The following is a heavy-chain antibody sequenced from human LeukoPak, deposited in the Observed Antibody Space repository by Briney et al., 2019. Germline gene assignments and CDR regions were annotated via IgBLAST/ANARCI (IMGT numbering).Heavy chain of an antibody. Sequence: PGGSLRLSCAASGFTFSSYSMNWVRQAPGKGLAWVSAISGRGGRTYYADSVKGRFTISRDSPKNTLYLQMNSLRAEDTAIYYCANNDYNNPEAWGQGTLVTVSS. CDR2: ISGRGGRT. D-gene: IGHD4-11*01. CDR3: ANNDYNNPEA. CDR1: GFTFSSYS. V-gene: IGHV3-23*01. J-gene: IGHJ5*02.